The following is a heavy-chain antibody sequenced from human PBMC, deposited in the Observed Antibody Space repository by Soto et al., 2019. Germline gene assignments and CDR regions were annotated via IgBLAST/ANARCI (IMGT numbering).Heavy chain of an antibody. CDR2: IYYSGST. J-gene: IGHJ4*02. CDR1: GGSISSYY. V-gene: IGHV4-59*01. CDR3: ARGSSGWYSFDY. Sequence: SETLCLTCTVSGGSISSYYWRWIRQPPGKGLEWIGYIYYSGSTNYNPSLKSRVTISVDTSKNQFSLKLSSVTAADTAVYYCARGSSGWYSFDYWGQGTLVTVSS. D-gene: IGHD6-19*01.